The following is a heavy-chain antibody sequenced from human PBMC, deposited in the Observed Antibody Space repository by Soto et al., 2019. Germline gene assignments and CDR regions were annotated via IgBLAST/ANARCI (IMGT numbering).Heavy chain of an antibody. Sequence: VQLLESGGGLVQPGGSLRLSCAASGFTFRDYAMNWVRQATGKGLEWVSDISGSGDSARYADSVRGRFTISRDNSRNTLYLKMSSLRVDDTAVYYCGKERRGSGWSGCNYWGQGTLVTVSS. CDR2: ISGSGDSA. V-gene: IGHV3-23*01. J-gene: IGHJ4*02. CDR1: GFTFRDYA. CDR3: GKERRGSGWSGCNY. D-gene: IGHD6-19*01.